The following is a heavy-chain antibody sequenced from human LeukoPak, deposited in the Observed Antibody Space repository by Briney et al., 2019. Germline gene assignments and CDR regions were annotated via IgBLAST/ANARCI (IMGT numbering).Heavy chain of an antibody. D-gene: IGHD2-2*01. Sequence: PSETLSLTCTVSGGSISSGGYYWSWVRQHPGKGLEWLGYIYYSGSTYYNPSLKSRVTISVDTSKNQFSLKLSSVTAADTAVYYCARGYCSSTSCPYYYGMDVWGQGTTVTVSS. CDR2: IYYSGST. CDR1: GGSISSGGYY. J-gene: IGHJ6*02. CDR3: ARGYCSSTSCPYYYGMDV. V-gene: IGHV4-31*03.